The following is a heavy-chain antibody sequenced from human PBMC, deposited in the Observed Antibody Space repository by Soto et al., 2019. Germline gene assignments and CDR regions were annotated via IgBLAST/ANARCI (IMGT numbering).Heavy chain of an antibody. D-gene: IGHD2-2*01. V-gene: IGHV1-8*01. CDR1: GYTFTSYD. J-gene: IGHJ4*02. CDR3: ARGSKYQESYYFDY. CDR2: MNPNSGNT. Sequence: GASVKVSCKASGYTFTSYDFNWVRQATGQGLEWMGWMNPNSGNTGYAQKFQGRVTMTRDTSISTAYMELTSLRSEDTAVYYRARGSKYQESYYFDYWGQGTLVTVSS.